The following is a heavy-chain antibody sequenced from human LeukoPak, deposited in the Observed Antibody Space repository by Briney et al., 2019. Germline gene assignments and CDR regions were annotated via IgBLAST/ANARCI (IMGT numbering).Heavy chain of an antibody. D-gene: IGHD6-13*01. J-gene: IGHJ5*02. CDR3: ASGIAAAGTVWFDP. V-gene: IGHV1-2*02. CDR1: GYTFTGYY. Sequence: ASLKVSCKASGYTFTGYYMHWVRQAPGQGLEWMGWINPNSGGTNYAQKFQGRVTMTRDTSISTAYMELSRLRSDDTAVYYCASGIAAAGTVWFDPWGQGTLVTASS. CDR2: INPNSGGT.